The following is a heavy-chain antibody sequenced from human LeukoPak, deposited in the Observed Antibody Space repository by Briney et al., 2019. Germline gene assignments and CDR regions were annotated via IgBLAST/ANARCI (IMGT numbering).Heavy chain of an antibody. Sequence: ASVKVSCKASGYTFTGYYMRWVRQAPGQGLEWMGWINPNSGGTNYAQKFQGRVTMTRDTSISTAYMELSRLRSDDTAVYYCARDRGVVVVAAILFDYWGQGTLVTVSS. D-gene: IGHD2-15*01. CDR1: GYTFTGYY. CDR3: ARDRGVVVVAAILFDY. J-gene: IGHJ4*02. V-gene: IGHV1-2*02. CDR2: INPNSGGT.